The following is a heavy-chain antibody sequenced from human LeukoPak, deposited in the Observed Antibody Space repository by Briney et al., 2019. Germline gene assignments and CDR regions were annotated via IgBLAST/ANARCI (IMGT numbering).Heavy chain of an antibody. CDR3: ARRRRYSSGPGYFQH. D-gene: IGHD6-19*01. CDR1: GXY. V-gene: IGHV4-34*01. J-gene: IGHJ1*01. Sequence: GXYXSWIRQPPGKGLEWIGEINHSGSTNYNPSLKSRVTISVDTSKNQFSLKLSSVTAADTAVYYCARRRRYSSGPGYFQHWGQGTLVTVSS. CDR2: INHSGST.